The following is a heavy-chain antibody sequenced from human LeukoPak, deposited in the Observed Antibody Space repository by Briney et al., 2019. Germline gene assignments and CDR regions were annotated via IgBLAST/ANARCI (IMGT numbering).Heavy chain of an antibody. CDR3: AKDDRVGFDWLLGGVREFIAFDY. CDR2: ISGSGGST. Sequence: PGGSLRLSCAASGFTFSSYGMSWVRQAPGKGLEWVSAISGSGGSTYYADSVKGRFTISRDNSKNTLYLQMNSLRAEDTAVYYCAKDDRVGFDWLLGGVREFIAFDYWGQGTLVTVSS. J-gene: IGHJ4*02. V-gene: IGHV3-23*01. CDR1: GFTFSSYG. D-gene: IGHD3-9*01.